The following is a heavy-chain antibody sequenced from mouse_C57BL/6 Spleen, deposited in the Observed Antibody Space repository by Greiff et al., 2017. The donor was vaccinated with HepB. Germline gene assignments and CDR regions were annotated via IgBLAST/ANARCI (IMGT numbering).Heavy chain of an antibody. CDR3: ARSWSY. J-gene: IGHJ2*01. V-gene: IGHV1-69*01. CDR1: GYTFTSYW. CDR2: IDPSDSYT. Sequence: QVQLQQPGAELVMPGASVKLSCKASGYTFTSYWMHWVKQRPGQGLEWIGEIDPSDSYTNYNQKFKGKSTLTVDKSSSTAYMQLSSLTSEDSAVYYCARSWSYWGQGTTLTVSS.